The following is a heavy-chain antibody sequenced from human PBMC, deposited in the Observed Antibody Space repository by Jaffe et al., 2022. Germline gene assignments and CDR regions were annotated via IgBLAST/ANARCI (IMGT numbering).Heavy chain of an antibody. V-gene: IGHV4-38-2*01. CDR3: ARWSGDYYGSGSYYPFDY. J-gene: IGHJ4*02. Sequence: QVQLQESGPGLVKPSETLSLTCAVSGYSISSGYYWGWIRQPPGKGLEWIGSIYHSGSTYYNPSLKSRVTISVDTSKNQFSLKLSSVTAADTAVYYCARWSGDYYGSGSYYPFDYWGQGTLVTVSS. D-gene: IGHD3-10*01. CDR2: IYHSGST. CDR1: GYSISSGYY.